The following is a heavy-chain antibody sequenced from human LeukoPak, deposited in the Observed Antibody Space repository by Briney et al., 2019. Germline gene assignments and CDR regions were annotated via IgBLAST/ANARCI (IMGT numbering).Heavy chain of an antibody. D-gene: IGHD6-13*01. J-gene: IGHJ6*02. CDR3: AKDEAPAAGSWNYYYGMDV. CDR1: GLTFSKAW. V-gene: IGHV3-23*01. CDR2: ISGSGGST. Sequence: GGSLRLSCAVSGLTFSKAWMSWVRRAPGKGLEWVSAISGSGGSTYYADSVKGRFTVSRDDFKNTLYLQMNSLRVEDTAVYYCAKDEAPAAGSWNYYYGMDVWGQGTTVTVSS.